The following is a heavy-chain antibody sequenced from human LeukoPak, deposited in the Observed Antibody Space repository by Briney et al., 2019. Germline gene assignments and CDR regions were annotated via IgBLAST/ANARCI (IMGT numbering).Heavy chain of an antibody. D-gene: IGHD3-10*01. Sequence: GGSLRLSCAASGFTFSSYDMSWVRQAPGKGLGWVSTISGGGTGTYYADSVKGRFTISRDNSKNTLYLQMNSLGAEDTAIYYCAKGSMGVILAPFDSWGQGSLVTVSS. J-gene: IGHJ4*02. CDR3: AKGSMGVILAPFDS. CDR1: GFTFSSYD. V-gene: IGHV3-23*01. CDR2: ISGGGTGT.